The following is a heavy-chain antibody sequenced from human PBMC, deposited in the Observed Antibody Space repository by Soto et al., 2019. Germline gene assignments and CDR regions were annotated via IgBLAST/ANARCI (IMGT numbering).Heavy chain of an antibody. V-gene: IGHV1-69*06. CDR1: GGSFSSHA. Sequence: QGQLMQSGAEVKKPGSSVKVSCKASGGSFSSHAISWVRQAPGQGLEWMGGIIPILGTSEYVQKFQGRVTSTADTVTGSAYMELSSLRSEDSAVYYCARRDYVGGRDYWYFDLWGRGTLGTVSS. D-gene: IGHD4-17*01. CDR3: ARRDYVGGRDYWYFDL. CDR2: IIPILGTS. J-gene: IGHJ2*01.